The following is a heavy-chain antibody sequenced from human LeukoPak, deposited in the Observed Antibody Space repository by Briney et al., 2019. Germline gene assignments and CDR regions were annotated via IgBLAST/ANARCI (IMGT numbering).Heavy chain of an antibody. CDR2: IYYSGST. V-gene: IGHV4-59*08. D-gene: IGHD6-13*01. J-gene: IGHJ4*02. CDR1: GGSISSYY. Sequence: SETLSLTCTVSGGSISSYYWSWIRQPPGKGLEWIGYIYYSGSTNYNPSLKSRVTISVDTSKSQFSLKLSSVTAADTAVYYCAASSSWFYHYFDYWGQGTLVTVSS. CDR3: AASSSWFYHYFDY.